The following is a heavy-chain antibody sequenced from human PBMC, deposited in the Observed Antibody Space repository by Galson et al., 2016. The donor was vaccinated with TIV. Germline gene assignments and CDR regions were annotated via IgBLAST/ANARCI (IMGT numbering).Heavy chain of an antibody. J-gene: IGHJ6*02. CDR1: GYSIKSGYF. V-gene: IGHV4-38-2*02. CDR3: MREGSTVTMHHYFGMDV. D-gene: IGHD4-17*01. CDR2: IYESGTT. Sequence: ETLSLTCTVSGYSIKSGYFWGWIRQPPGKGLQWLGSIYESGTTYSHPSLKSRLTMSVDTSKNQFSLKLSSVTAADTAVYYCMREGSTVTMHHYFGMDVWGQGTSVTVSS.